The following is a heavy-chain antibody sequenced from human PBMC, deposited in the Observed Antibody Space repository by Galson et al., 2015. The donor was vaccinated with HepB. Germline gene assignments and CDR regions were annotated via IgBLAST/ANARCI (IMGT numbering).Heavy chain of an antibody. D-gene: IGHD5-12*01. Sequence: SETLSLTCAVYGGSFSGYYWSWVRQPPGKGLEWIGEINHDGSINYSPSLKRRVTVSVDTSKKQSSLNLTSLTAADTAVYYCARASYSDYDKSFDYWGRGTLVTVSS. CDR2: INHDGSI. CDR3: ARASYSDYDKSFDY. V-gene: IGHV4-34*01. J-gene: IGHJ4*02. CDR1: GGSFSGYY.